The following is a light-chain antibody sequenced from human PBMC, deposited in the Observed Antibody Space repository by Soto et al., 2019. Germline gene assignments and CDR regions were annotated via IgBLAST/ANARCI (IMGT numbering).Light chain of an antibody. CDR1: QSVSSN. CDR2: GAS. CDR3: QQYNNWPPYT. Sequence: EIVMTQSPDTLSVSPGERATLSCRASQSVSSNLALYQQKPGQAPRLLIYGASTRATGIPARFIGSGSGTEFTLTISSLQSEDFAVYYCQQYNNWPPYTFGQGTKLEIK. J-gene: IGKJ2*01. V-gene: IGKV3-15*01.